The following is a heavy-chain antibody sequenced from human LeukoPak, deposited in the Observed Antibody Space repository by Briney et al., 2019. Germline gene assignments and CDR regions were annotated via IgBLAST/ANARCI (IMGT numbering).Heavy chain of an antibody. CDR3: AKTVSGSYSYQGGDY. CDR2: VIASGAAT. V-gene: IGHV3-23*01. Sequence: GGSLRLSCAASGFTFSSYAMSWVRQAPGKGLEWVSAVIASGAATYYADSVKGRFTMSRDNSRNMLYLQMNSLRDEDTAKYYCAKTVSGSYSYQGGDYWGQGTLVTVSS. D-gene: IGHD3-16*02. J-gene: IGHJ4*02. CDR1: GFTFSSYA.